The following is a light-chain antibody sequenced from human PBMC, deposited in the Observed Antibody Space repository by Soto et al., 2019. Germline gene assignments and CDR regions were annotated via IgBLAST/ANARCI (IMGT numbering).Light chain of an antibody. J-gene: IGLJ1*01. CDR3: SSYTSSSTYV. V-gene: IGLV2-14*01. Sequence: QSALTQPASVSGSPGQSITISCTGTSSDAGGYDYVSWYQQHPGKAPKLMIYEVSNRPSGVSNRFSGSKSGSTASLTISGLQAEDEADYYCSSYTSSSTYVFGTGTKVTVL. CDR1: SSDAGGYDY. CDR2: EVS.